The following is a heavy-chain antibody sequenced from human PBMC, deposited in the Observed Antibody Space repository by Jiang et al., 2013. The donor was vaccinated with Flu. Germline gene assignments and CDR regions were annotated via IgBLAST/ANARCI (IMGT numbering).Heavy chain of an antibody. CDR2: INAYNGNT. CDR3: ARDWGATVTTTFFDY. CDR1: GYMFSVYG. D-gene: IGHD4-17*01. Sequence: GASVKVSCKASGYMFSVYGITWVRQAPGQGLEWMGGINAYNGNTNYAQKFQGRVTLTTDTSTSTAYMELRNLRSDDTAVYYCARDWGATVTTTFFDYWGQGTQVTVSS. V-gene: IGHV1-18*01. J-gene: IGHJ4*02.